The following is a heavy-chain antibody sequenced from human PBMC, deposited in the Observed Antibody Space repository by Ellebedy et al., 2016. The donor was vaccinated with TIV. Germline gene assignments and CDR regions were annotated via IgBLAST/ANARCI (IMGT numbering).Heavy chain of an antibody. D-gene: IGHD3-10*01. V-gene: IGHV4-59*01. CDR2: IYYSGST. CDR1: GGSISSYY. J-gene: IGHJ4*02. Sequence: SETLSLXXTVSGGSISSYYWSWIRQPPGKGLEWIGYIYYSGSTNYNPSLKSRVTISVDTSKNQFSLKLSSVTAADTAVYYCARAIWFGELLPGYWGQGTLVTVSS. CDR3: ARAIWFGELLPGY.